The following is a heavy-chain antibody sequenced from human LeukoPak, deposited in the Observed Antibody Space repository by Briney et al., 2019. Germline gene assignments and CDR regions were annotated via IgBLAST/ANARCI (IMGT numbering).Heavy chain of an antibody. CDR1: GFTFSSFA. Sequence: GGSLRLSCAASGFTFSSFAMSWVRQAPGKGLEWVSAISDSGSSTYYPDSVKGRFTISRDNSKNTLSLQMNSLSAEDTAVYYCATDLGSSRPNFWGQGILVTVSS. V-gene: IGHV3-23*01. CDR2: ISDSGSST. J-gene: IGHJ4*02. D-gene: IGHD6-13*01. CDR3: ATDLGSSRPNF.